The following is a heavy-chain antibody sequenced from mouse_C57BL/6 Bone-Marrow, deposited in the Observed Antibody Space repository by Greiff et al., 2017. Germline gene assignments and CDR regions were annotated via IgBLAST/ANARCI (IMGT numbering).Heavy chain of an antibody. CDR2: FYPGGGSI. CDR3: ARHEGGNYGSSWNYFDY. CDR1: GYTFTEYT. D-gene: IGHD1-1*01. Sequence: QVQLKQSGAELVKPGASVKLSCKASGYTFTEYTLNWVKQRSGQGLEWIGWFYPGGGSIKYNEKFKDKATLIADKSSSTVYMEHSRLTSEDSAVYFCARHEGGNYGSSWNYFDYWGQGTTLTVSS. V-gene: IGHV1-62-2*01. J-gene: IGHJ2*01.